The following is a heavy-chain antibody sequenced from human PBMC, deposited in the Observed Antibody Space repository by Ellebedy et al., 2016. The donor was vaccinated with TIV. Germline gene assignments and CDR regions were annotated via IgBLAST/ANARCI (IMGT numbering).Heavy chain of an antibody. CDR3: AKPWVEMATIGDAFDI. CDR1: GFTFSSYA. Sequence: PGGSLRLSCAASGFTFSSYAMRWVRQVPGKGLEWVSFISGGGVTPFYADSVKGRFTISIDNSKNTLHFEMSSLRAEDTAVDYCAKPWVEMATIGDAFDIWGQGTMVTVSS. V-gene: IGHV3-23*01. CDR2: ISGGGVTP. D-gene: IGHD5-24*01. J-gene: IGHJ3*02.